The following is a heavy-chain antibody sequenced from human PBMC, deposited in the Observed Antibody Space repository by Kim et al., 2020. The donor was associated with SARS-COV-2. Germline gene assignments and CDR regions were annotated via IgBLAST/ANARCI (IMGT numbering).Heavy chain of an antibody. D-gene: IGHD3-3*01. V-gene: IGHV4-39*01. Sequence: TSYSPSLKSRVTISVDTSKNQFSLKLSSVTAADTAVYYCARHVRVFGVIYWGQGTLVTVSS. CDR2: T. J-gene: IGHJ4*02. CDR3: ARHVRVFGVIY.